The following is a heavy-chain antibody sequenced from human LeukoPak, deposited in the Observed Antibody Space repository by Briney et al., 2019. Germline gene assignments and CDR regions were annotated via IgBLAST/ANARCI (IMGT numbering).Heavy chain of an antibody. J-gene: IGHJ4*02. CDR1: GFTVSSNY. D-gene: IGHD6-6*01. CDR2: IYSGGST. CDR3: ARAPLYSSSSLGY. V-gene: IGHV3-53*01. Sequence: HPGGSLRLSCAASGFTVSSNYMSWVRQAPGKGLGWVSVIYSGGSTYYADSVKGRFTISRDNAKNSLYLQMNSLRAEDTAVYYCARAPLYSSSSLGYWGQGTLVTVSS.